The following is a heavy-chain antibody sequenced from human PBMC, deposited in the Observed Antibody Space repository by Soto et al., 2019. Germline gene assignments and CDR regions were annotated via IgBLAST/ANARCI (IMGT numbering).Heavy chain of an antibody. CDR2: ILYDGGNK. D-gene: IGHD6-13*01. J-gene: IGHJ4*02. CDR1: GFTFSNYG. CDR3: ASKDQTEEGMREIQKLLVQ. V-gene: IGHV3-30*03. Sequence: GGSPRLSCAASGFTFSNYGMHWVRQAPGKGLEWVAVILYDGGNKYYADSVKGRFTISRDNSKNTLYLQMSSLRAEDTAVYYCASKDQTEEGMREIQKLLVQWGKGSQDTVTS.